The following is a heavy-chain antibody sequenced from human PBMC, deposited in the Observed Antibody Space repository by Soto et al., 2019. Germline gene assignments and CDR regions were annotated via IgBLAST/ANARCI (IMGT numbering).Heavy chain of an antibody. D-gene: IGHD1-1*01. CDR2: IYYRGNT. CDR1: GGSITSYY. V-gene: IGHV4-59*01. CDR3: ERGRTTNHSLGIGY. Sequence: SETLSLTCTVSGGSITSYYWSWIRQPPGKGMEWIGYIYYRGNTYYNPSLKSRVTISIDASNNQLSLNLSSVTAADTAVYYCERGRTTNHSLGIGYWGQGTLVTVS. J-gene: IGHJ4*02.